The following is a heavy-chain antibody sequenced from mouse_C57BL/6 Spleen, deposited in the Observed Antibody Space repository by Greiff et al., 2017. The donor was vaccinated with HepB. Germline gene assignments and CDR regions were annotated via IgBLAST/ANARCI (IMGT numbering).Heavy chain of an antibody. V-gene: IGHV1-64*01. J-gene: IGHJ1*03. CDR1: GYTFTSYW. CDR3: ARSTMVTAWYFDV. D-gene: IGHD2-2*01. Sequence: QVQLQQSGAELVKPGASVTLSCKASGYTFTSYWMHWVKRRPGQGLEWIGMINPNSGSINYNEKFKSKATLTVDKSTSKAYMQLSSVTSEDSAVYYCARSTMVTAWYFDVWGTGTTVTVSS. CDR2: INPNSGSI.